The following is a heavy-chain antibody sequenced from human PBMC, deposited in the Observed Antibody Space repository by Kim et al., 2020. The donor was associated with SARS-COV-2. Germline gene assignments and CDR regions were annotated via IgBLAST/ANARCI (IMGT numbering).Heavy chain of an antibody. D-gene: IGHD3-10*01. V-gene: IGHV1-69*13. Sequence: SVKVSCKASGGTFSSYAISWVRQAPGQGLEWMGGIIPIFGTANYAQKFQGRVTITADESTSTAYMELSSLRSEDTAVYYCARGIRDGSGSYRYYYYGMDVWGQGTTVTVSS. CDR3: ARGIRDGSGSYRYYYYGMDV. J-gene: IGHJ6*02. CDR1: GGTFSSYA. CDR2: IIPIFGTA.